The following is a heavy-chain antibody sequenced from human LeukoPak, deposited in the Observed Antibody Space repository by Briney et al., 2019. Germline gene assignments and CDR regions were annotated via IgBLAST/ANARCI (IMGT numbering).Heavy chain of an antibody. V-gene: IGHV4-59*12. J-gene: IGHJ4*02. CDR3: TRVWVDIVAPSHFDY. CDR1: GGSISSYY. Sequence: SETLSLTCTVSGGSISSYYWSWIRQPPGKGLEWIGYIYHSGSTYYNPSLKSRVTISVDRSKNQFSLKLSSVTAADTAVYYCTRVWVDIVAPSHFDYWGQGTLVTVSS. CDR2: IYHSGST. D-gene: IGHD5-12*01.